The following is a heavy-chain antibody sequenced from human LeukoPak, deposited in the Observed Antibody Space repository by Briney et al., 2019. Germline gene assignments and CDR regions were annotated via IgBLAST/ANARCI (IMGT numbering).Heavy chain of an antibody. D-gene: IGHD2-2*01. CDR1: GYNLNAYG. CDR3: AREYCTTAGCYGVDY. V-gene: IGHV1-18*01. Sequence: ASVKVSCTASGYNLNAYGITWVRQAPGQGLEWMGWISVYNGDTYYAQKFQGRVTMTTDTSTTTAYMELGSLRSDDTAVYYCAREYCTTAGCYGVDYWGQGTLVTVSS. J-gene: IGHJ4*02. CDR2: ISVYNGDT.